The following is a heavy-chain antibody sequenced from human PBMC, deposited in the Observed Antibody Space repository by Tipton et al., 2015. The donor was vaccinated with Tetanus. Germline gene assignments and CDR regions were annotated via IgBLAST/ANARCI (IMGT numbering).Heavy chain of an antibody. CDR2: ISSNGHTT. CDR1: GFTFTTYA. Sequence: SLRLSCAASGFTFTTYAMNWVRQAPGKGLEWVSGISSNGHTTYYADSVKGRFTISRDNSKNTLYLQMNSLRDEDTAVYYCAKVGSDRYILRTPVDYWGQGTLVTVSS. CDR3: AKVGSDRYILRTPVDY. V-gene: IGHV3-23*01. D-gene: IGHD6-19*01. J-gene: IGHJ4*02.